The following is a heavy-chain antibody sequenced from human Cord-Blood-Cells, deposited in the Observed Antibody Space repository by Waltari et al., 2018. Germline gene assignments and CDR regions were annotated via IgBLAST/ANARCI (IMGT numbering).Heavy chain of an antibody. CDR2: ISYEGSNK. Sequence: QVQLVESGGGVVQPGRSLRLSCAASGFTFSSYGMHWVRQAPGKGLEGVAVISYEGSNKYYADSVKGRFTISRDNSKSTLYLQMNSLRAEDTAVYYCAKLSFLELRAFDIWGQGTMVTVSS. V-gene: IGHV3-30*18. CDR3: AKLSFLELRAFDI. J-gene: IGHJ3*02. CDR1: GFTFSSYG. D-gene: IGHD1-7*01.